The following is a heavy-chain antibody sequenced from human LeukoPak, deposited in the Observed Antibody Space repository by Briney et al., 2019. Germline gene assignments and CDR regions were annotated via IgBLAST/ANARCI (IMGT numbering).Heavy chain of an antibody. CDR1: GYTFTGYY. Sequence: SCKASGYTFTGYYMHWVRQAPGKGLEWVAFISSDGSNKYYADSVKGRFTISRDNSKNTLYLQMNSPRAEDTAVYYCARGSMVRGVIRTPYDSWGQGTLVTVSS. CDR3: ARGSMVRGVIRTPYDS. D-gene: IGHD3-10*01. J-gene: IGHJ4*02. V-gene: IGHV3-30-3*01. CDR2: ISSDGSNK.